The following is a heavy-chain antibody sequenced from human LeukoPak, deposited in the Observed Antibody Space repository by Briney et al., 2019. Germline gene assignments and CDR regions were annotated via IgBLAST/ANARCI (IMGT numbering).Heavy chain of an antibody. D-gene: IGHD3-22*01. Sequence: PGGYLRLSCAASRFTFSSYAMSWVRQAPGKGLEWVSAISGSGGSTYYADSVKGRFTISRDNSKNTLYLQMNSLRAEDTAVYYCAKANDSSGYYYPFDYWGQGTVVTFSS. V-gene: IGHV3-23*01. J-gene: IGHJ4*02. CDR3: AKANDSSGYYYPFDY. CDR1: RFTFSSYA. CDR2: ISGSGGST.